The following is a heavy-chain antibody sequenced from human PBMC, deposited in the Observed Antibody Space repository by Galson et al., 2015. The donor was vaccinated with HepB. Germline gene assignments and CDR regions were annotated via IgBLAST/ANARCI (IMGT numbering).Heavy chain of an antibody. CDR2: IKSNTDGGTT. V-gene: IGHV3-15*01. CDR3: TSPYYYDSGGYYNY. CDR1: GFTFSTAW. D-gene: IGHD3-22*01. Sequence: SLRLSCAASGFTFSTAWMTWVRQAPGKGLEWVGRIKSNTDGGTTDYAAPVKGRFTISRDDSKNTLYLQMNSLKTEDTAVYYCTSPYYYDSGGYYNYWGQGTLVTVSS. J-gene: IGHJ4*02.